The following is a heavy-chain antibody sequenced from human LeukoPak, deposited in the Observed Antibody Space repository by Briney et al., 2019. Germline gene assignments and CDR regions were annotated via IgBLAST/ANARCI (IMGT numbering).Heavy chain of an antibody. CDR2: IYYSGST. D-gene: IGHD1-1*01. V-gene: IGHV4-31*02. CDR3: ARDRIGTYYYDQ. J-gene: IGHJ4*02. Sequence: GSXSXXXYXXSWIRQHPGKGLEWIGYIYYSGSTYYNPSLKSRVTISVDTSKNQFSLKLSSVTAADTAVYYCARDRIGTYYYDQWGQGTLVTVSS. CDR1: GSXSXXXYX.